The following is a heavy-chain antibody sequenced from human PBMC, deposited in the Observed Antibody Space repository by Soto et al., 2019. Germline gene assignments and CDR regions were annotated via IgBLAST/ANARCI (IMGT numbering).Heavy chain of an antibody. CDR2: IIPIFGTA. CDR1: GGTFSSYA. J-gene: IGHJ6*02. V-gene: IGHV1-69*06. CDR3: ARALAAAALYYYYGMDV. Sequence: ASVKVSCKASGGTFSSYAISWVRQAPGQGLEWMGGIIPIFGTANYAQKFQGRVTITADKSTSTAYMELSSLRSEDTAVYYCARALAAAALYYYYGMDVWGQGTTVTVS. D-gene: IGHD6-13*01.